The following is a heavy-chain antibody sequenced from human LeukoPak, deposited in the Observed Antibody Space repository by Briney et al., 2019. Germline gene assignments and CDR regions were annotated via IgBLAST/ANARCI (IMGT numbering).Heavy chain of an antibody. Sequence: SETLSLTCTVSGGSISSYYWSWIRQPPGKGLEWIGYIYHSGSTYYNPSLKSRVTISVDRSKNQFSLKLSSVTAADTAVYYCARSLPGNMGIMVATGPFDYWGQGTLVTVSS. V-gene: IGHV4-59*12. CDR2: IYHSGST. J-gene: IGHJ4*02. CDR1: GGSISSYY. CDR3: ARSLPGNMGIMVATGPFDY. D-gene: IGHD5-12*01.